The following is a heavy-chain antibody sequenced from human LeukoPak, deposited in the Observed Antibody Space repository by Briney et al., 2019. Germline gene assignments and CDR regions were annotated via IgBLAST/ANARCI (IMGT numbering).Heavy chain of an antibody. J-gene: IGHJ4*02. CDR3: AKMPVSYSSGWSNFDY. CDR1: GFTFSSYA. V-gene: IGHV3-23*01. Sequence: GGSLRLSCAASGFTFSSYAMSWVRQAPGKGLEWVSAISGSGGSTYYADSVKGRFTISRDNSKDTLYLQMNSLRAEDTAVYFCAKMPVSYSSGWSNFDYWGQGTLVTVSS. CDR2: ISGSGGST. D-gene: IGHD6-19*01.